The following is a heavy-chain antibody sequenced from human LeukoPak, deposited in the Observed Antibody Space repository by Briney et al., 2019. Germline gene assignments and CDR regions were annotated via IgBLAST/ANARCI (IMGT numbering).Heavy chain of an antibody. CDR1: GESINPYY. V-gene: IGHV4-4*07. J-gene: IGHJ6*03. Sequence: SETLSLTCTVSGESINPYYWNWIRQLAGKGLEWIGHIYKSGSTNYNPSLKSRVTMSLDTSKNQFSLKLRSVTAADTAVYFCARSFLDYMDVWGKGTTVTVSS. D-gene: IGHD2/OR15-2a*01. CDR2: IYKSGST. CDR3: ARSFLDYMDV.